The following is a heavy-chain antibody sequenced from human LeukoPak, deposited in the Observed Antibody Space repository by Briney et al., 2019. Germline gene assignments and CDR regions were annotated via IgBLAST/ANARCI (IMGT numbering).Heavy chain of an antibody. CDR1: GFTFSGYG. J-gene: IGHJ4*02. D-gene: IGHD3-22*01. CDR2: ISYDGSHK. V-gene: IGHV3-30*18. Sequence: PGGSLRLSCAASGFTFSGYGMHWVRQAPGKGLEWVAVISYDGSHKWYADSVKGRFTISRDDSKNTVDLQMNSLRADDTAVYYCAKEWYGIVAFEHWGQGTLVTVSS. CDR3: AKEWYGIVAFEH.